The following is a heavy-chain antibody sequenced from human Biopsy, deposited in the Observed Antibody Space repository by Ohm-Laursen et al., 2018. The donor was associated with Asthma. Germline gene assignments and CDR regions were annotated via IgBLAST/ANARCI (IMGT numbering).Heavy chain of an antibody. CDR1: GGTFNTYV. CDR3: ARKAGSCISRTCYSLDF. D-gene: IGHD2-2*01. Sequence: SVKVSCKTLGGTFNTYVIGWVRQAPGQGLGWMGGINSVFGTTTYPQKFQDRVTINADDSTSTVYMELSSLRSEDTAVYYCARKAGSCISRTCYSLDFWGQGTLVTVSS. CDR2: INSVFGTT. J-gene: IGHJ4*02. V-gene: IGHV1-69*13.